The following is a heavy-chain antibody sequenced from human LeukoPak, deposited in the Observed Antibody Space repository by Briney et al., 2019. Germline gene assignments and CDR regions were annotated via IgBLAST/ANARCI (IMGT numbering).Heavy chain of an antibody. CDR1: GYTFTGYY. CDR2: INPNSGGT. Sequence: GASVKVSCKATGYTFTGYYMHWVRQPPGQGLEWMGWINPNSGGTNYAQKFQGRVTMTRDTSISTAYMELSRLRSDDTAVYYCAGDLYITMIVVGSLDPWGQGTLVTVSS. CDR3: AGDLYITMIVVGSLDP. J-gene: IGHJ5*02. D-gene: IGHD3-22*01. V-gene: IGHV1-2*02.